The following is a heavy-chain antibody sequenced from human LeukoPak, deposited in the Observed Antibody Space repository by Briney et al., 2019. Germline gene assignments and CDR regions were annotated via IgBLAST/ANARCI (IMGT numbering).Heavy chain of an antibody. Sequence: SGGSLRLSCAASGFTFSSYAMSWVRQAPGKGLEWVSSISGSAGSTYYADATKGRLTISRDNSNNTLFLQINSLRAEDTAVYYCAKAGRIVGATFDYWGQGTLVTVSS. CDR1: GFTFSSYA. J-gene: IGHJ4*02. CDR2: ISGSAGST. D-gene: IGHD1-26*01. CDR3: AKAGRIVGATFDY. V-gene: IGHV3-23*01.